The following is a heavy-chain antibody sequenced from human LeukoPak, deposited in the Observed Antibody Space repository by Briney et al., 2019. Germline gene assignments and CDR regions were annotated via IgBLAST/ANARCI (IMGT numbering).Heavy chain of an antibody. CDR3: AKSPVTNSLYMDV. Sequence: QPGGSLRLSCAASGFTFSSYGMHWVRQAPGKGLEWVAVISYDGSNKYYADSVKGRFTISRDNSKNTLYLQMNSLRAEDTAVYYCAKSPVTNSLYMDVWGKGTTVTVSS. V-gene: IGHV3-30*18. CDR1: GFTFSSYG. D-gene: IGHD4-17*01. J-gene: IGHJ6*03. CDR2: ISYDGSNK.